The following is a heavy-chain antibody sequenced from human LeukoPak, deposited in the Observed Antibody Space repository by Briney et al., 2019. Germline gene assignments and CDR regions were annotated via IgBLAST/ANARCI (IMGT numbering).Heavy chain of an antibody. J-gene: IGHJ6*02. CDR1: VGSIRSYY. CDR3: ARGLSGFPYSIDV. CDR2: IYYSGST. V-gene: IGHV4-59*08. Sequence: SETLSLTCTVSVGSIRSYYWSWIRQSPGTGLEWIGYIYYSGSTNYNPSLKSRVTISVDTYKNQFSLKLSSVTAADTAVYYCARGLSGFPYSIDVWGQGTTVTVSS. D-gene: IGHD2/OR15-2a*01.